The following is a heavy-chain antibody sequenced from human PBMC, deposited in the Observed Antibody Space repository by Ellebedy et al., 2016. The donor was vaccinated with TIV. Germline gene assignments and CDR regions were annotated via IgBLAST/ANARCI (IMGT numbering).Heavy chain of an antibody. V-gene: IGHV3-11*06. CDR3: ARGTRDPQL. Sequence: PGGSLRLSCAASGFIISDYYMTWFRQAPGRGLECLSYISGTGSDTNYADSVKGRFAISSDNAKNSLYLQMNSLRSEDTAVYYCARGTRDPQLWGQGTLVIVSS. CDR2: ISGTGSDT. CDR1: GFIISDYY. J-gene: IGHJ4*02. D-gene: IGHD1-1*01.